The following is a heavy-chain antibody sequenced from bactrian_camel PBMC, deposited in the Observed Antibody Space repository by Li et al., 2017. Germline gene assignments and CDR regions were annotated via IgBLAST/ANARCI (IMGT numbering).Heavy chain of an antibody. CDR3: AARWEYGTPWCDPAYEYDH. CDR2: INSGGGST. V-gene: IGHV3S40*01. D-gene: IGHD6*01. J-gene: IGHJ4*01. Sequence: VQLVESGGGLVQPGGSLRLSCAASGFAFNESRMSWVRQAPGKELEWVSAINSGGGSTYYGDYVKGRFTISQDSAKNTVLLQMNNLKPEDTAKYYCAARWEYGTPWCDPAYEYDHWGQGTQVTVS. CDR1: GFAFNESR.